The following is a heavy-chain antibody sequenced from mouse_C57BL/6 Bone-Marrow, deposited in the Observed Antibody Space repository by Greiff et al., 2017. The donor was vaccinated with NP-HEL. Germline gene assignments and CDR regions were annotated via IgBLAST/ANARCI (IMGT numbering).Heavy chain of an antibody. CDR2: INPNNGGT. CDR3: AKTGYSKDYAMDY. Sequence: EVKLQESGPELVKPGASVKMSCKASGYTFTDYNMHWVKQSHGKSLEWIGYINPNNGGTSYNQKFKGKATLTVNKSSSTAYMALRSLTSEDSAVYNCAKTGYSKDYAMDYWGQGTSVTVSS. CDR1: GYTFTDYN. J-gene: IGHJ4*01. V-gene: IGHV1-22*01. D-gene: IGHD2-5*01.